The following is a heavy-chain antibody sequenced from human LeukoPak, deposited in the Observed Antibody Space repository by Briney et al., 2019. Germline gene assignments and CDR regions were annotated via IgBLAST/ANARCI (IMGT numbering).Heavy chain of an antibody. Sequence: GGSLRLSCAASGFTFSSYAMHWVRQAPGKGLEWVTVISYDGSNKYYADSVKGRFTISRDNSKNTLYLQMNSLRAEDTAVYYCARLILYNWFDPWGQGTLVTVSS. J-gene: IGHJ5*02. CDR3: ARLILYNWFDP. CDR1: GFTFSSYA. CDR2: ISYDGSNK. V-gene: IGHV3-30*07.